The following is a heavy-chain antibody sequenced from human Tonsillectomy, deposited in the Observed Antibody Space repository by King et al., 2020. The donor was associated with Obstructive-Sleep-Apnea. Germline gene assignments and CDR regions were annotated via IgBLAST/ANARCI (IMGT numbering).Heavy chain of an antibody. CDR1: GFTFGDYA. CDR3: TRTSSVDTAMVDPVGADY. Sequence: VQLVESGGGLVQPGRSLRLSCTASGFTFGDYAMSWFRQAPGKGLEWVGFIRSKAYGGTTEYAASVKDRFTISRDDSKSIAYLQMNSLKNEDTAVYYCTRTSSVDTAMVDPVGADYWGQGTLVTVSS. J-gene: IGHJ4*02. V-gene: IGHV3-49*03. CDR2: IRSKAYGGTT. D-gene: IGHD5-18*01.